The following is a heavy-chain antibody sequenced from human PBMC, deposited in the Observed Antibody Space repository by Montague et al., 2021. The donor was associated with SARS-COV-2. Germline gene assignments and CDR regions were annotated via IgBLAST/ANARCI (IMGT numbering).Heavy chain of an antibody. D-gene: IGHD2-15*01. V-gene: IGHV3-33*06. CDR3: AKDVGLYCSGGSCYSTPTYYFDY. CDR2: IWYDGSNK. J-gene: IGHJ4*02. CDR1: GFTFSSYG. Sequence: SLRLSCAASGFTFSSYGMHWVRQAPGKGLEWVAVIWYDGSNKYYADSVEGRFTISRDNSKNTLYLQMNSLRAEDTAVYYCAKDVGLYCSGGSCYSTPTYYFDYWGQGTLVTVSS.